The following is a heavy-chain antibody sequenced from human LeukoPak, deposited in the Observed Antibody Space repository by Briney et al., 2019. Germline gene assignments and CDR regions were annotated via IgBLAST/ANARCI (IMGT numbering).Heavy chain of an antibody. J-gene: IGHJ4*02. CDR2: ISDSGGTT. Sequence: XXAGISDSGGTTYYADSVKGRFTISRDNEKETLHLQMNSLSAEDTAVYYCAKDRELGSCWEFYYWGXXT. V-gene: IGHV3-23*01. D-gene: IGHD6-13*01. CDR3: AKDRELGSCWEFYY.